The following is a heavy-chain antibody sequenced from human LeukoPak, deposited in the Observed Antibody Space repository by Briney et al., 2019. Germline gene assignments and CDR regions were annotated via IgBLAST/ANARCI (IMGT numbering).Heavy chain of an antibody. J-gene: IGHJ4*02. V-gene: IGHV3-7*01. D-gene: IGHD3-22*01. CDR3: AKTRMPTLYYYDSSGYYHFDY. CDR2: IKQDGSEK. Sequence: GGSLRLSCAASGFTFSSYWMSWVRQAPGKGLEWVANIKQDGSEKYYVDSVKGRFTISRDNAKNSLYLQMNSLRAEDTAVYYCAKTRMPTLYYYDSSGYYHFDYWGQGTLVTVSS. CDR1: GFTFSSYW.